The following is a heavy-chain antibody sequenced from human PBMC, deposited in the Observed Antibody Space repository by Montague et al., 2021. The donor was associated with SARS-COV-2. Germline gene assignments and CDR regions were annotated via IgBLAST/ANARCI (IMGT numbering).Heavy chain of an antibody. CDR2: IFSSGTA. Sequence: SETLSLTCSVSGYSISNYYWSWIRQPPGKGLEWLGCIFSSGTATXNASLRSRLTISVDTSTNQFSLKVTSVTTADTATYYCARGEVAGPFDYWGRGTLVTVSS. D-gene: IGHD6-19*01. J-gene: IGHJ4*02. V-gene: IGHV4-59*01. CDR1: GYSISNYY. CDR3: ARGEVAGPFDY.